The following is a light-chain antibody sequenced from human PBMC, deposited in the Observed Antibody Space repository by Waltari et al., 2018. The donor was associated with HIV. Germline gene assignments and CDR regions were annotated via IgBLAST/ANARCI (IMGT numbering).Light chain of an antibody. J-gene: IGLJ2*01. CDR1: SSDVGGYNY. Sequence: QSALTQPPSASGSPGQSVTISCTGTSSDVGGYNYVSWYQQHPGKATKLMIYEVSKRPSGVPYRFSGSKSGNTASLTVSGLQAEDEAEYYCSSYAGSKRVFGGGTKLTVL. V-gene: IGLV2-8*01. CDR2: EVS. CDR3: SSYAGSKRV.